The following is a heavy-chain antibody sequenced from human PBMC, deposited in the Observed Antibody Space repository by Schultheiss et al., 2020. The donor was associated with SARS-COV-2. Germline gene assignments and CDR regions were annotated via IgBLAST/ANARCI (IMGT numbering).Heavy chain of an antibody. CDR1: SGSISSYY. V-gene: IGHV4-59*08. CDR2: IYYSGST. J-gene: IGHJ6*02. D-gene: IGHD4-17*01. Sequence: SETLSLTCTVSSGSISSYYWSWIRQPPGKGLEWIGYIYYSGSTNYNPSLKSRVTISVDTSKNQFSLKLSSVTAADTAVYYCARQRYDYGDYAFPYYYGMDVWGQGTTVTVSS. CDR3: ARQRYDYGDYAFPYYYGMDV.